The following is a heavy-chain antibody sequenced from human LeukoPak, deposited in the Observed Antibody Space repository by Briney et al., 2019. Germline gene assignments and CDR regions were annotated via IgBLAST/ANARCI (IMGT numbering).Heavy chain of an antibody. Sequence: SETLSLTCTVSGGSISSYYWSWIRQPPGKGLEWIGYIDKRGSTNDNPSLESRVTISVDTSKNQVSLKLTSVTAADTAVYYCARDREVRGWYFDLWGRGALVTVSS. D-gene: IGHD1-26*01. CDR1: GGSISSYY. V-gene: IGHV4-59*01. CDR2: IDKRGST. CDR3: ARDREVRGWYFDL. J-gene: IGHJ2*01.